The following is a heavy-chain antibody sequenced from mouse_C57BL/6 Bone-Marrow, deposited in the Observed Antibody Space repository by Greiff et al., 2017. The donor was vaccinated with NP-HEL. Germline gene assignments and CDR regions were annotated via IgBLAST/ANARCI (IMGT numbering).Heavy chain of an antibody. CDR2: ISYDGSN. V-gene: IGHV3-6*01. CDR3: ARGGSFDY. CDR1: GYSITSGYY. J-gene: IGHJ2*01. Sequence: EVKVEESGPGLVKPSQSLSLTCSVTGYSITSGYYWNWIRQFPGNKLEWMGYISYDGSNNYNPSLKNRISITRNTSQNQFFLKFNSVTTEDTATYYCARGGSFDYWGQGTTLTVSS.